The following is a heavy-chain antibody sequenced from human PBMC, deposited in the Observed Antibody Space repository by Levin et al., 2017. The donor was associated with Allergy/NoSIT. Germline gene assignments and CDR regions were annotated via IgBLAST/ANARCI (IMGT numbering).Heavy chain of an antibody. D-gene: IGHD2-15*01. Sequence: GGSLRLSCAASGFTFSSYAMSWVRQAPGKGLEWVSAISGSGGSTYYADSVKGRFTISRDNSKNTLYLQMNSLRAEDTAVYYCAKASAIGYCSGGSCYSCDYWGQGTLVTVSS. CDR2: ISGSGGST. CDR1: GFTFSSYA. CDR3: AKASAIGYCSGGSCYSCDY. V-gene: IGHV3-23*01. J-gene: IGHJ4*02.